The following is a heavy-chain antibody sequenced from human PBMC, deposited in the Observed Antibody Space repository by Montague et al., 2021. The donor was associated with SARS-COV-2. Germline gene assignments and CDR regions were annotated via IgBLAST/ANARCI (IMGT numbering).Heavy chain of an antibody. CDR2: IYHTGTT. Sequence: SETLSLTCTVSGGSIRSSNYFWGWIRQPPGQGLESIGIIYHTGTTDYNPSLKSRATISMDTSKNQFSLKLNSVTAADTVVYFCARHYNSGWYKWLDPWGQGTLVTVSS. CDR3: ARHYNSGWYKWLDP. V-gene: IGHV4-39*01. CDR1: GGSIRSSNYF. D-gene: IGHD6-19*01. J-gene: IGHJ5*02.